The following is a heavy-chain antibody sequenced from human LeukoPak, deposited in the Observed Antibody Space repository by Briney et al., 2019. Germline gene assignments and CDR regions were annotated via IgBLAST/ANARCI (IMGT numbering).Heavy chain of an antibody. Sequence: GEPLKISCKGSGYTFTNYWIGWVRQMPGKGLEWMGIIYPGDSDTTYSPSFQGQVTISADKSISTTYLQWSSLKASDTAMFYCARRSYGDYYFDYWGQGALVTVCS. CDR3: ARRSYGDYYFDY. V-gene: IGHV5-51*01. D-gene: IGHD4-17*01. J-gene: IGHJ4*02. CDR2: IYPGDSDT. CDR1: GYTFTNYW.